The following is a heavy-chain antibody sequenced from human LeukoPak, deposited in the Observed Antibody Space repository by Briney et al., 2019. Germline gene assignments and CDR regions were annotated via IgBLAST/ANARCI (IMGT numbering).Heavy chain of an antibody. V-gene: IGHV1-2*02. CDR1: GYTFTGYY. CDR3: AGEARGFCRGGNCDGGGGLDY. Sequence: GASVKVSCKASGYTFTGYYMHWVRQAPGQGLEWMGWINPNSGGTNYAQKFQGRVTMRRDTSISTAYMELSRLRSDDTAVYYCAGEARGFCRGGNCDGGGGLDYWGQGTLVTVSS. J-gene: IGHJ4*02. D-gene: IGHD2-15*01. CDR2: INPNSGGT.